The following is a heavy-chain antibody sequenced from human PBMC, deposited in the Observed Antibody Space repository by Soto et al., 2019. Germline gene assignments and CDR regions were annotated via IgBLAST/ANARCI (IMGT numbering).Heavy chain of an antibody. V-gene: IGHV3-74*01. CDR3: VRGHVRGNDRHFDY. Sequence: EVQLAESGGGLVQPGGSLRLSCAASGFTFSSHWMHWVRQAPGKGLVWVSRIIGDWNEITYADSVKGRFTISRDNAKNTVILQMNSLRAEDTAVYYCVRGHVRGNDRHFDYWGQGTLVTVSS. CDR2: IIGDWNEI. CDR1: GFTFSSHW. J-gene: IGHJ4*02. D-gene: IGHD3-16*02.